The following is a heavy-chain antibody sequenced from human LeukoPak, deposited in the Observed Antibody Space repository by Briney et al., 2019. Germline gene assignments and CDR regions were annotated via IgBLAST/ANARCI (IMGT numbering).Heavy chain of an antibody. J-gene: IGHJ4*02. CDR2: ISSSSYI. D-gene: IGHD5-18*01. CDR1: GFTLSSYS. CDR3: ARRIQLWQGGFYFDY. Sequence: PGGSLRLSCAASGFTLSSYSMNWVRQAPGKGLEWVSSISSSSYIYYADSVKGRFTISRDNAKNSLYLQMNSLRAEDTAVYYCARRIQLWQGGFYFDYWGQGTLVTVSS. V-gene: IGHV3-21*01.